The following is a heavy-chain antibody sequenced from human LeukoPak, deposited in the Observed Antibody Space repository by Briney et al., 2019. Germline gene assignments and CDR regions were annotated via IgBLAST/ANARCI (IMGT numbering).Heavy chain of an antibody. Sequence: GGSLRLSCAASGFTFSSYAMHWVCQAPGKGLEWVAVISYDGSNKYYADSVKGRFTISRDNSKNTVYLQMNSLRAEDTALYYCARDYYGSGSYGYFGYWGQGTLVTVSS. V-gene: IGHV3-30-3*01. CDR2: ISYDGSNK. J-gene: IGHJ4*02. CDR3: ARDYYGSGSYGYFGY. D-gene: IGHD3-10*01. CDR1: GFTFSSYA.